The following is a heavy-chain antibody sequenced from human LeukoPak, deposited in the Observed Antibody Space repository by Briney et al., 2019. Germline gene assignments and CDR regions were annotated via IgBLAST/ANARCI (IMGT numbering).Heavy chain of an antibody. J-gene: IGHJ4*02. V-gene: IGHV3-9*01. Sequence: GGSLRLSCAASGFTFDDYAMHWVRQAPGKGLEWVSGISWNSGSIGYADSVKGRFTISRDNAKNSLYLQMNSLRAEDTALYCCAKDYKTHLDYWGQGTLVTVSS. CDR2: ISWNSGSI. CDR3: AKDYKTHLDY. CDR1: GFTFDDYA. D-gene: IGHD1-1*01.